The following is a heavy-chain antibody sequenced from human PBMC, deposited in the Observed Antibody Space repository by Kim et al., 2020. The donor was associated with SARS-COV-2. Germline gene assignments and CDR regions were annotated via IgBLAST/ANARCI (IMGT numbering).Heavy chain of an antibody. Sequence: SSSYIYYADSVKGRFTISRDNAKNSLYLQMNSLRAEDTAVYYCARDDVDYWGQGTLVTVSS. V-gene: IGHV3-21*01. CDR3: ARDDVDY. CDR2: SSSYI. J-gene: IGHJ4*02.